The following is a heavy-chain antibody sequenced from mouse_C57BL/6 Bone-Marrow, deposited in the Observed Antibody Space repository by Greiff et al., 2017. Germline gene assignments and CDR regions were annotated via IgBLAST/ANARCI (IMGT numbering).Heavy chain of an antibody. CDR3: AKKGPDY. CDR2: IDPNSGGT. V-gene: IGHV1-72*01. J-gene: IGHJ2*01. CDR1: GYTFTSSW. Sequence: VQLQQPGAELVKPGASVKLSCKASGYTFTSSWMHWVKQRPGRGLEWIGRIDPNSGGTKYNEKFKSKATLTVDKHSSTAYMQLSSLTSEDSAVYYCAKKGPDYWGQGTTLTVSS. D-gene: IGHD3-3*01.